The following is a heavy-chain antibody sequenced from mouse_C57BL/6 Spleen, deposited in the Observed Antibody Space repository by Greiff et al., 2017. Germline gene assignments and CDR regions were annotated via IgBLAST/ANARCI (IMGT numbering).Heavy chain of an antibody. D-gene: IGHD1-1*01. Sequence: QVQLQQSGAELVKPGASVKMSCKASGYTFTSYWITWVKQRPGQGLEWIGVIYPGSGSTNYNEKFKGKATLTEDTSSSTAYMQLSSLTSEDSAVYYCAREETTGMAYGDWGQGTTLTVSS. CDR3: AREETTGMAYGD. V-gene: IGHV1-55*01. CDR2: IYPGSGST. J-gene: IGHJ2*01. CDR1: GYTFTSYW.